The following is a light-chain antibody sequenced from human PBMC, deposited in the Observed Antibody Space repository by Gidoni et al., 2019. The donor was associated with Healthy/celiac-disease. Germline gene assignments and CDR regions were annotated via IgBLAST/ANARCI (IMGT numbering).Light chain of an antibody. V-gene: IGKV1-39*01. CDR2: AAS. J-gene: IGKJ3*01. CDR3: QQSYSTGFT. Sequence: DIQMTQSPSSLSASVGDRVTITCRASQSISSYLNWYQQKPGKAPKLLIYAASSLPSGVPPRFSGSGSGTDFTLTISSLQPEDFATYYCQQSYSTGFTFGPGTKVDIK. CDR1: QSISSY.